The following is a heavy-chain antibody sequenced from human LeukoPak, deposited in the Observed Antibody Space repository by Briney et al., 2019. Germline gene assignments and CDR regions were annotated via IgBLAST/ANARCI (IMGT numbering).Heavy chain of an antibody. J-gene: IGHJ4*02. CDR1: GFILSTFA. Sequence: GGSLRLSCAASGFILSTFAMNWVRQAPGKGLEWVAALSSSGGDTFYADSAKGRFTISRDNSKSTLYLQMNSLRAEDTALYYCAKGGVLRHYLGSGSYDSPDHWGQGTLVTVSS. CDR3: AKGGVLRHYLGSGSYDSPDH. V-gene: IGHV3-23*01. D-gene: IGHD3-10*01. CDR2: LSSSGGDT.